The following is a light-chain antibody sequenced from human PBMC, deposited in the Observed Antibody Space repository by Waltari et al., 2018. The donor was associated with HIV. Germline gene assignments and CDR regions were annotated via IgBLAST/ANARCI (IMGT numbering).Light chain of an antibody. V-gene: IGKV3-20*01. CDR3: QRYGTSPQWT. CDR2: GAS. J-gene: IGKJ1*01. Sequence: EFVLTQSPGTLSLSPGERATLSCRASQSVPNNYLAWYQKKAGQAPRLLIYGASTRATDIPSRCTGSGSAADFTLTITGLGPEDFAVYYCQRYGTSPQWTFGQGTKVEIK. CDR1: QSVPNNY.